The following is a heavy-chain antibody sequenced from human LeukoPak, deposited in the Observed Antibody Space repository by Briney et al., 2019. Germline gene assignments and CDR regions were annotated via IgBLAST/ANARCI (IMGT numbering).Heavy chain of an antibody. D-gene: IGHD2-15*01. V-gene: IGHV3-7*01. J-gene: IGHJ3*02. Sequence: GGSLRLSWGASGFTFSCYWMCWVQQPPGKGLGWVVNIERDCSEKYYVDSVKGRFTISRDYAKNSLYLQMNSLRAEDTAVYYCAREFCSGANCYPMGAFDMWGQGTMVTVSS. CDR2: IERDCSEK. CDR3: AREFCSGANCYPMGAFDM. CDR1: GFTFSCYW.